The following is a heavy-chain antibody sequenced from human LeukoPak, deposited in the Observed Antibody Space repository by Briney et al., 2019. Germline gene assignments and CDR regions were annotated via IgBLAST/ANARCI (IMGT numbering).Heavy chain of an antibody. D-gene: IGHD2-2*01. Sequence: KPSETLSLTCAVYGGSFSGYYWSWIRQPPGKRLEWIGEINHSGSTNYNPSLKSRVTISVDTSKNQFSLKLSSVTAADTAVYYCATRGYCSSTSCYLKPNYFDYWGQGTLVTVSS. V-gene: IGHV4-34*01. CDR2: INHSGST. J-gene: IGHJ4*02. CDR1: GGSFSGYY. CDR3: ATRGYCSSTSCYLKPNYFDY.